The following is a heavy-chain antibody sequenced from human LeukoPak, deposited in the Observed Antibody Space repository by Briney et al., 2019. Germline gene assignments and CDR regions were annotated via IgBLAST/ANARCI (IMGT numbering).Heavy chain of an antibody. CDR2: IHPSGAL. D-gene: IGHD3-22*01. CDR3: SRGLDSRKLGY. J-gene: IGHJ4*02. CDR1: GASFSSGDQY. Sequence: SETLSLTCTVSGASFSSGDQYRIWIRQRPGEGLEWIGSIHPSGALYNNPSLESRVTISIDTSKNQFSLNLNSVTAADTAAYFCSRGLDSRKLGYWGQGTLVTVSS. V-gene: IGHV4-31*03.